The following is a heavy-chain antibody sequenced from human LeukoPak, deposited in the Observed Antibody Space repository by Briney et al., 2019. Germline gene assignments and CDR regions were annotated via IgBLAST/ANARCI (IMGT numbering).Heavy chain of an antibody. Sequence: RPGGSLRLSCAASGFTFSSYAMSWVRQAPGKGLEWVSAISGSGGSTYYADSVKGRFTISRDNSKNTLYLQMNSLRAEDTAVYYCAKGGGSSWYPSPFFDHWGQGTLVTVSS. CDR3: AKGGGSSWYPSPFFDH. D-gene: IGHD6-13*01. J-gene: IGHJ4*02. CDR2: ISGSGGST. V-gene: IGHV3-23*01. CDR1: GFTFSSYA.